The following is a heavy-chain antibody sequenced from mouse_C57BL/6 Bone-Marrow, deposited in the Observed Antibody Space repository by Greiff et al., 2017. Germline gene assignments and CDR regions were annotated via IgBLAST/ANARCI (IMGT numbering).Heavy chain of an antibody. CDR1: GYTFTSYW. J-gene: IGHJ1*03. Sequence: QVQLQQPGAELVMPGASVKLSCKASGYTFTSYWMHWVKQRPGQGLEWIGDIDPSDSYTHYNQKFKGKSTLTVDKSSSTAYLQLSSLTSEDSAVYYCARRTRSYWYFDVWGTGTTVTVSS. CDR3: ARRTRSYWYFDV. CDR2: IDPSDSYT. V-gene: IGHV1-69*01.